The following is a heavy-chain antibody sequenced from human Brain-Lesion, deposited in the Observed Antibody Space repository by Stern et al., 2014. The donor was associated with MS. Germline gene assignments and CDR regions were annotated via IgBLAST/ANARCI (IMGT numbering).Heavy chain of an antibody. CDR1: GYTFSNYW. D-gene: IGHD3-10*01. V-gene: IGHV3-74*02. CDR2: VNNDGRRT. Sequence: EVQLVASGGGLVQPGASLRLSCAASGYTFSNYWMHWVRQAPWNGLVWVSRVNNDGRRTSYADSVKGRFTMSRDNAKNTLYLQMNSLRVEDTAIYYCARGERWFDSWGQGTLVTVSS. CDR3: ARGERWFDS. J-gene: IGHJ5*01.